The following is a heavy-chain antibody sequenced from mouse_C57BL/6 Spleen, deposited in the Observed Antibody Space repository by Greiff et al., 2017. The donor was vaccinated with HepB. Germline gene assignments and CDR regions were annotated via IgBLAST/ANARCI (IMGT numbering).Heavy chain of an antibody. CDR3: ARGDYYGSSSYAMDY. D-gene: IGHD1-1*01. Sequence: VQLHQSGPELVKPGASVKISCKASGYAFSSSWMNWVKQRPGKGLEWIGRIYPGDGDTNYNGKFKGKATLTADKSSSTAYMQLSSLTSEDSAVYFCARGDYYGSSSYAMDYWGQGTSVTVSS. J-gene: IGHJ4*01. CDR1: GYAFSSSW. CDR2: IYPGDGDT. V-gene: IGHV1-82*01.